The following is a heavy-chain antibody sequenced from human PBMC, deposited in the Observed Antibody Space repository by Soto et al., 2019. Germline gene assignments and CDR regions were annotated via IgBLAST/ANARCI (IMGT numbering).Heavy chain of an antibody. Sequence: SETLSLTCTVSGGSIGSSSYYWGWIRQPPGKGLEWIGSIYYSGSTYYNPSLKSRVTISVDTSKNQFSLKLSSVTAADTAVYYCARPSEGVPRNYYYMDVWGKGTTVTVSS. CDR1: GGSIGSSSYY. V-gene: IGHV4-39*01. CDR3: ARPSEGVPRNYYYMDV. J-gene: IGHJ6*03. D-gene: IGHD3-10*01. CDR2: IYYSGST.